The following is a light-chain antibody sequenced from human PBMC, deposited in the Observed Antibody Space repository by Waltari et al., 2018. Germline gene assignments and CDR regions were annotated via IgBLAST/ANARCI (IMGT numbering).Light chain of an antibody. CDR2: AAS. V-gene: IGKV1-NL1*01. CDR3: QQYYSTLLT. CDR1: QGISTS. J-gene: IGKJ4*01. Sequence: DIQMTQSPSSLSASVGDRATIYCRASQGISTSLAWYQQKPGKAPKLLVYAASRLEGGVPSRFSGRGSGTDYTLTINSLQPEDFATYYCQQYYSTLLTFGGGTKVEIK.